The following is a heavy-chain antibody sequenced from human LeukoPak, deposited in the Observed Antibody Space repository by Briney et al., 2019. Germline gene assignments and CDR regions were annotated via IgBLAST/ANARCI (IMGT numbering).Heavy chain of an antibody. Sequence: ASVKVSCKASGYTFNDYYIHWVRQAPGQGLEWMGIINPRGGSTSYAQKFQGRVTMTRDTSTNTVYMDLSSLRSEDTAVYYCAREIGPIQLHLWGSAFDYWGQGTLVTVSS. CDR3: AREIGPIQLHLWGSAFDY. D-gene: IGHD5-18*01. J-gene: IGHJ4*02. V-gene: IGHV1-46*02. CDR2: INPRGGST. CDR1: GYTFNDYY.